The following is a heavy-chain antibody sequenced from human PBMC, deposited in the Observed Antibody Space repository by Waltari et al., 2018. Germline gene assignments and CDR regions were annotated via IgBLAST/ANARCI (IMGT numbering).Heavy chain of an antibody. V-gene: IGHV3-21*01. D-gene: IGHD2-15*01. J-gene: IGHJ4*02. CDR2: ISSIRSYI. CDR1: GFTFSSYS. CDR3: ARGLREIVVVVAASY. Sequence: EVQLVESGGGLVKPGGSLRLSCAASGFTFSSYSMNWVRQAPGKGLELVSSISSIRSYIYDADSVKGRFTISRDNAKNSLYLQMNSLRAEDTAVYYCARGLREIVVVVAASYWGQGTLVTVSS.